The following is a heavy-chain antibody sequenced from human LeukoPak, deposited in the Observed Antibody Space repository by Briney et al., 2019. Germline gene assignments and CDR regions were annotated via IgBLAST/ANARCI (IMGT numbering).Heavy chain of an antibody. CDR3: ARGYYYDSSGYCLNFDY. D-gene: IGHD3-22*01. CDR2: MNPNSGDT. V-gene: IGHV1-8*02. J-gene: IGHJ4*02. Sequence: ASVKVSCKASAYTFTAYFVHWVRQAPGQGLEWLGWMNPNSGDTGYAQKFQGRVTMTRNTSISTAYMELSSLRSEDTAVYYCARGYYYDSSGYCLNFDYWGQGTLVTVSS. CDR1: AYTFTAYF.